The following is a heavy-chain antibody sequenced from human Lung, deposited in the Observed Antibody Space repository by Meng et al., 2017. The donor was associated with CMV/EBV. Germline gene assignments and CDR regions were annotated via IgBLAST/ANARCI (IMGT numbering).Heavy chain of an antibody. CDR2: IQPNTGVT. CDR1: GYTFTGHF. J-gene: IGHJ4*02. Sequence: ASVXVSCKASGYTFTGHFMHWVRQARGQGLEWMGWIQPNTGVTNYARNFQGRVTMTRDTSISTVYMELGGLRSDDTVMYYCARDDNWVPDYWGQGTLVTVSS. CDR3: ARDDNWVPDY. D-gene: IGHD1-20*01. V-gene: IGHV1-2*02.